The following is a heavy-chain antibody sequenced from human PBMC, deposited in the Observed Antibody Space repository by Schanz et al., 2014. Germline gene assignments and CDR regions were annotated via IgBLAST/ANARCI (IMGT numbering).Heavy chain of an antibody. CDR1: GFTFRGYA. CDR3: AKYRGYYRVSGSYRELEY. CDR2: IGVDGTTT. Sequence: EVQLLESGGGLVQPGGSLRLSCAASGFTFRGYAMSWVRQAPGKGLEWVSVIGVDGTTTYYADSVKGRFTISRDNSKNTLYLQMNSLGPEDTAVYYCAKYRGYYRVSGSYRELEYWGQGTLVTVSS. J-gene: IGHJ4*02. V-gene: IGHV3-23*01. D-gene: IGHD3-10*01.